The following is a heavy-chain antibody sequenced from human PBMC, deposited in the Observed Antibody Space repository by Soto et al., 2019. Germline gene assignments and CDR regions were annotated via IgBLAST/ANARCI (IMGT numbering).Heavy chain of an antibody. J-gene: IGHJ6*02. CDR1: GFTFSSYS. V-gene: IGHV3-21*01. Sequence: PGGALRLSSEDSGFTFSSYSMNWFRQAPGKGLEWVSSVSRSSTYIHYADSVTGRFTISRDNAKNSLYLQMNSLRADDTAVYYWARDSGATGSRSYTSYYYYGMDVWGQGTTVTVSS. CDR2: VSRSSTYI. CDR3: ARDSGATGSRSYTSYYYYGMDV. D-gene: IGHD2-2*02.